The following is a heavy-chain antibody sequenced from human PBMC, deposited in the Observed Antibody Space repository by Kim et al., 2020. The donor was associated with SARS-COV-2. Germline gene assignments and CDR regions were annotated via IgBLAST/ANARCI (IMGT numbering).Heavy chain of an antibody. V-gene: IGHV3-7*03. Sequence: YYLDSVKGRFTIARDNAKNSLYLQMNSLRAEDTAVYYCARDFGEDGAFDYWGQGTLVTVSS. CDR3: ARDFGEDGAFDY. J-gene: IGHJ4*02. D-gene: IGHD3-3*01.